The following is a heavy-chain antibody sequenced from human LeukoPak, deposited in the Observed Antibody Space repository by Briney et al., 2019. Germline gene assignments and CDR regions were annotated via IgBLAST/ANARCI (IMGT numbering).Heavy chain of an antibody. J-gene: IGHJ5*02. CDR1: GYTLTDYY. CDR3: AREGSATAPKLYNWFDP. D-gene: IGHD2-21*02. V-gene: IGHV1-8*02. Sequence: GASVKVSCKASGYTLTDYYMHWVRQAPGQGLEWMGWMNPNSGNTGYAQKFQGRVTMTRNTSISTAYMELSSLRSEDTAVYYCAREGSATAPKLYNWFDPWGQGTLVTVSS. CDR2: MNPNSGNT.